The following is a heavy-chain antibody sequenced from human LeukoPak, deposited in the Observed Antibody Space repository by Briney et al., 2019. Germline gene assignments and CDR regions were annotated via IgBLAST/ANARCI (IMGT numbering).Heavy chain of an antibody. V-gene: IGHV3-38-3*01. J-gene: IGHJ3*02. D-gene: IGHD5-12*01. CDR2: ISGGST. Sequence: GGSLRLSCAASGFTVSSNEMSWVRQPPGKGLEWVSSISGGSTYYADSRKGRFTISRDNSKNTLHLQMNSLRAEDTAVYYCKKPNSGYDWTAFDIWSQGTMVTVSS. CDR3: KKPNSGYDWTAFDI. CDR1: GFTVSSNE.